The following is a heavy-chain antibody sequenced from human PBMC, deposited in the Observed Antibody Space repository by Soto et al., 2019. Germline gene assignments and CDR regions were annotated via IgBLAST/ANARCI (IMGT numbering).Heavy chain of an antibody. Sequence: QVPLVQSGGEVKKPGASVKVSCRASGYTFTSYGIAWVRQAPGQGPEWMGWFSTYNGNTNSAQKFQGRLVLTTDTATNTAYMELRSLTSDDTAIYYCARGSVGTGYYMDVWGKGTTVTVSS. V-gene: IGHV1-18*01. J-gene: IGHJ6*03. CDR1: GYTFTSYG. CDR2: FSTYNGNT. CDR3: ARGSVGTGYYMDV. D-gene: IGHD6-13*01.